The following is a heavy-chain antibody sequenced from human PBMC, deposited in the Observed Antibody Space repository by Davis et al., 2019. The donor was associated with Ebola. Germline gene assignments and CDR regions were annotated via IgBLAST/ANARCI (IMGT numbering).Heavy chain of an antibody. CDR1: GGSISSYY. D-gene: IGHD4-11*01. J-gene: IGHJ5*02. CDR2: IYYSGST. CDR3: ATQYSNGWFDP. V-gene: IGHV4-59*01. Sequence: SETLSLTCTVSGGSISSYYWSWIRQPPGKGLEWIGYIYYSGSTNYNPSLKSRVTISVDTSKNQFSLKLSSVTAADTAVYYCATQYSNGWFDPWGQGTLVTVSS.